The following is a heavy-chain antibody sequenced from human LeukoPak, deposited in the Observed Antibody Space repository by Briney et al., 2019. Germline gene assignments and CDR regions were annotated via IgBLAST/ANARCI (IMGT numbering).Heavy chain of an antibody. CDR3: APRGDIEHSYGYGKWFDP. CDR2: INHSGST. CDR1: GGSSSGYY. Sequence: SETLSLTCAVYGGSSSGYYWSWIRQPPGKGLEWIGEINHSGSTNYNASLKSRVTISVDTSKNQFSLRLSSVTAADTAVYYCAPRGDIEHSYGYGKWFDPWGQGTRVTVSS. J-gene: IGHJ5*02. V-gene: IGHV4-34*01. D-gene: IGHD5-18*01.